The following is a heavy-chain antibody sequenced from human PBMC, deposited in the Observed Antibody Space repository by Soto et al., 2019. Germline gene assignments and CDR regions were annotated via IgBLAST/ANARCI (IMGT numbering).Heavy chain of an antibody. D-gene: IGHD2-15*01. V-gene: IGHV5-51*01. Sequence: PGELLKISSNGSEYSFTSYWIARVRQMPGKGLEWMGIVHPGDSDTRYSPSIQGQVTISVDKSISTAYLQWSSLKASDTAMYYCARAVVVVAGSVYLDHCGQGTLVTVSS. J-gene: IGHJ4*02. CDR2: VHPGDSDT. CDR3: ARAVVVVAGSVYLDH. CDR1: EYSFTSYW.